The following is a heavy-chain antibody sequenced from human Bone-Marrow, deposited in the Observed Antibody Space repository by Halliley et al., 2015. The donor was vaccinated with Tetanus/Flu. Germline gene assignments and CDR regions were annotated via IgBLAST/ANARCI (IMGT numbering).Heavy chain of an antibody. CDR3: ARTSGTTLVYWFGP. D-gene: IGHD1-1*01. J-gene: IGHJ5*02. V-gene: IGHV4-59*08. CDR2: ISYSGST. Sequence: LRLSCAVSGGSINTYYWSWIRQPPGKQLEWIGYISYSGSTTYSPSLKSRVTMSIDTSKNQFSLRLTSMTAADTAIYYCARTSGTTLVYWFGPWGQGILVAVSS. CDR1: GGSINTYY.